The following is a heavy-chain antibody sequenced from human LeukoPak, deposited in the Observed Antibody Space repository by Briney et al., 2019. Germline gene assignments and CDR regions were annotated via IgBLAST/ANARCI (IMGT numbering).Heavy chain of an antibody. D-gene: IGHD3-10*01. V-gene: IGHV4-38-2*02. CDR1: GYSISSGYY. CDR3: ARPVSSYSDAFDI. Sequence: SETLSLTCTVSGYSISSGYYWGWIRQPPGEGLEWIGSIYHSGSTNYNPSLKSRVTISVDKSKNQFSLKLSSVTAADTAVYYCARPVSSYSDAFDIWGQGTMVTVSS. J-gene: IGHJ3*02. CDR2: IYHSGST.